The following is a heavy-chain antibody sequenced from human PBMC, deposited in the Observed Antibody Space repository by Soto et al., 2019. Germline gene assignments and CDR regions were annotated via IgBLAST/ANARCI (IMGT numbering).Heavy chain of an antibody. D-gene: IGHD2-2*01. CDR3: AKDPTSRDIVVVPAYFDY. Sequence: EVQLLESGGGLVQPGGSLRLSCAASGFTFSSYAMSWVRQAPGKGLEWVSAISGSGGGTYYADSVKGRFTTSRCKSKNTLYLQMNSLRAEDTAVYYCAKDPTSRDIVVVPAYFDYWGQGTLVTVSS. CDR2: ISGSGGGT. J-gene: IGHJ4*02. CDR1: GFTFSSYA. V-gene: IGHV3-23*01.